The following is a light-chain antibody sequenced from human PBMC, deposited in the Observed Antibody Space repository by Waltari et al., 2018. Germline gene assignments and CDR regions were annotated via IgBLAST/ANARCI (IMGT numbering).Light chain of an antibody. CDR3: QQSYTTPFT. Sequence: DIQMTQSPPSLSASVGDRVTITCRATQSISTSLNWYQQKPGKAPNLLVYVASSLARGVPSRFSGSGSGTDFTLTISSLHPEDFATYYCQQSYTTPFTFGPGTKVDLK. J-gene: IGKJ3*01. V-gene: IGKV1-39*01. CDR2: VAS. CDR1: QSISTS.